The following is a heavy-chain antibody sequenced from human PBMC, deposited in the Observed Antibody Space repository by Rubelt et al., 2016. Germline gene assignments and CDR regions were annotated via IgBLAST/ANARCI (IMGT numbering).Heavy chain of an antibody. CDR3: ARPDQGPIAAAGL. CDR2: IYPGDSDT. Sequence: EVQLVQSGAEVKKPGESLKISCKGSGYSFTSYWIGWVRQMPGKGLEWMGIIYPGDSDTGFRPSFHGQVTISAAKSISTAYLQWSSLKASDTAMYYWARPDQGPIAAAGLWGQGTLVTVSS. J-gene: IGHJ4*02. V-gene: IGHV5-51*01. CDR1: GYSFTSYW. D-gene: IGHD6-13*01.